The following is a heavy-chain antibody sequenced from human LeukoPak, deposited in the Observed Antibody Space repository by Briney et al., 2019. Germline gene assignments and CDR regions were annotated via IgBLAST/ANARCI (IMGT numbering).Heavy chain of an antibody. Sequence: GGSLRLSCAASGSTFSSYAMSWVRQAPGKGLEWVSAISGSGGSTYYADSVKGRFTISRDNSKNTLYLQMNSLRAEDTAVYYCAKGLLDYDSSGYPDYFDYWGQGTLVTVSS. CDR3: AKGLLDYDSSGYPDYFDY. D-gene: IGHD3-22*01. CDR1: GSTFSSYA. V-gene: IGHV3-23*01. CDR2: ISGSGGST. J-gene: IGHJ4*02.